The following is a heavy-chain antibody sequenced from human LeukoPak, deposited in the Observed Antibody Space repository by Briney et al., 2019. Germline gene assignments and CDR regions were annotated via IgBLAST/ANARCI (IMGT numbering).Heavy chain of an antibody. Sequence: GGSLRLSCAASGFTFSSYGMHWVRQAPGKGLEWVAFIRYDGSDKYYADSVKGRFTISRDNSKNTLYLQMNSLRAEDTAVYYCARGGPAAGRFDYWGQGTLVTVSS. J-gene: IGHJ4*02. V-gene: IGHV3-30*02. D-gene: IGHD6-13*01. CDR3: ARGGPAAGRFDY. CDR2: IRYDGSDK. CDR1: GFTFSSYG.